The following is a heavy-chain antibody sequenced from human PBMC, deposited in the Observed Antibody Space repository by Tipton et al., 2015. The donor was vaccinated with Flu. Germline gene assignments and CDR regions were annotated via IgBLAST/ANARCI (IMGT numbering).Heavy chain of an antibody. CDR3: ARGQAYYYDNSGYYPWYFDL. CDR2: IYFTGST. D-gene: IGHD3-22*01. CDR1: GVSSSRHY. Sequence: LRLSCNVFGVSSSRHYWDWIRQSPGKGPEWIGYIYFTGSTKYNPSLKSRVTTSVDTSKNQFSLKLRSVTAADTAVYYCARGQAYYYDNSGYYPWYFDLWGRGTLVTVSS. V-gene: IGHV4-59*11. J-gene: IGHJ2*01.